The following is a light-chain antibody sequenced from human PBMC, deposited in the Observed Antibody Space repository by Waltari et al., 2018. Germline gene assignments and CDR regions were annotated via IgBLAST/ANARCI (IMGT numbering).Light chain of an antibody. V-gene: IGLV2-8*01. CDR2: EVS. CDR3: SSYAASTPYV. J-gene: IGLJ1*01. CDR1: SSDVGRYNY. Sequence: QSALTQPPSASGSPGQSVTISCTGTSSDVGRYNYVSWYQRHPGKAPKLMIYEVSERPSVVPDRFSGSKSGNTASLTVSALQAEDEADYYCSSYAASTPYVFGTGTKVTVL.